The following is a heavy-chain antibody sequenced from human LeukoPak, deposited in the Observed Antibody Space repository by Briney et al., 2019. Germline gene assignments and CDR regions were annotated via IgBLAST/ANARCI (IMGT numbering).Heavy chain of an antibody. V-gene: IGHV3-23*01. CDR2: ISVGAEYI. J-gene: IGHJ4*02. CDR3: ASGPPFLKYFEY. CDR1: GFTFSSYS. D-gene: IGHD3-3*01. Sequence: PGGSLRLSCAASGFTFSSYSMNWVRQAPGKGLEWVSTISVGAEYIFYADSVKGRFTIPRDDSNNALYLQMHSLRAEDTALYYCASGPPFLKYFEYWGQGTLVTVSS.